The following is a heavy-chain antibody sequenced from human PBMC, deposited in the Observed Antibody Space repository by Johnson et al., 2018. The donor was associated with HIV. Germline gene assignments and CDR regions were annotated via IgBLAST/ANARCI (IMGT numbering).Heavy chain of an antibody. CDR1: GFTFDDYG. D-gene: IGHD4-23*01. Sequence: VQLVESGGGVVQPGGSLRLSCAASGFTFDDYGMRWVRQAPGKGLEWVSGINWNGGSTGYADSVKGRFTISRDNAKNSLYLQMNSLRTEDTAVYYCASGTWLTVVTSPDAFGFWGQGTMVTVSS. CDR3: ASGTWLTVVTSPDAFGF. V-gene: IGHV3-20*04. CDR2: INWNGGST. J-gene: IGHJ3*01.